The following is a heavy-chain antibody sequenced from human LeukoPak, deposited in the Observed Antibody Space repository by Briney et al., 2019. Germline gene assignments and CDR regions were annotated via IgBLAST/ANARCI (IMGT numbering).Heavy chain of an antibody. Sequence: SETLSLTCAVYGGSFNGYYWTWIRQPPGKGLEWIGEINHSGSTDYNPSLKSRVTISVDTSKNQFSLKLNSVTAADTAVYYCARGQLRQSNWGQGTLVTVSS. V-gene: IGHV4-34*01. CDR2: INHSGST. J-gene: IGHJ4*02. D-gene: IGHD2-2*01. CDR3: ARGQLRQSN. CDR1: GGSFNGYY.